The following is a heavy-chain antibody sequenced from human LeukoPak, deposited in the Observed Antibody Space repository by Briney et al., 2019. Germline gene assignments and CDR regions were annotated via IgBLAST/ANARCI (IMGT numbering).Heavy chain of an antibody. V-gene: IGHV1-18*01. CDR2: ISAYNGNT. D-gene: IGHD3-3*01. Sequence: GGSLRLSCAASGFTFTSYGISWVRQAPGQGLEWMGWISAYNGNTNYAQKLQGRVTMTTDTSTSTAYMELRSLRSDDTAVYYCARDLDFWSGYYLRYWGQGTLVTVSS. J-gene: IGHJ4*02. CDR3: ARDLDFWSGYYLRY. CDR1: GFTFTSYG.